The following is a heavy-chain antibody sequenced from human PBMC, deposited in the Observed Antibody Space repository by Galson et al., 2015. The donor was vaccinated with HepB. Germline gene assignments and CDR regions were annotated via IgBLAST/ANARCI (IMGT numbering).Heavy chain of an antibody. D-gene: IGHD5-12*01. CDR3: AKNIVATIGAFDI. CDR2: SRGSGGST. CDR1: EVTFSSYA. Sequence: SLRLSRAASEVTFSSYAVSWVRQGPGKGLEWVSASRGSGGSTYYADSVKGRFTISRDNSKNTLYLQMNSLRAEDTAVYYCAKNIVATIGAFDIWGQGTMVTVSS. J-gene: IGHJ3*02. V-gene: IGHV3-23*01.